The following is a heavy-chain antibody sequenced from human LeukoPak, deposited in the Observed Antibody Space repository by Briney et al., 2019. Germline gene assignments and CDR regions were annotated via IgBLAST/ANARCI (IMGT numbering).Heavy chain of an antibody. CDR1: GFTFSTFW. CDR2: INTDGTNT. J-gene: IGHJ4*02. Sequence: GGSLRLSCAASGFTFSTFWMHWVRQVPGKGPVWVSRINTDGTNTFYADSVRGRFTISRDNAKNTLYLQMNSLRADDTAVYYCARERWELLRSYDSWGQGTLVTVSA. V-gene: IGHV3-74*01. CDR3: ARERWELLRSYDS. D-gene: IGHD1-26*01.